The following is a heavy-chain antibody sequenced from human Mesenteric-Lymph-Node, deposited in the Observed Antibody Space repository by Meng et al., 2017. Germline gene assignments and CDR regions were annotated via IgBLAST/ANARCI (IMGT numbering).Heavy chain of an antibody. CDR1: GFTFSNAW. CDR3: TNQLLDY. CDR2: IKSKSDGGTA. V-gene: IGHV3-15*01. Sequence: EAQLVESGGGLVKPGGSLRLSCAASGFTFSNAWMNWVRQAPGQGLEWVSRIKSKSDGGTADYAAPVKGRFTISRDDSKNTLYLQMNSPKTEDTAVYYCTNQLLDYWGQGTLVTVSS. J-gene: IGHJ4*02. D-gene: IGHD1-26*01.